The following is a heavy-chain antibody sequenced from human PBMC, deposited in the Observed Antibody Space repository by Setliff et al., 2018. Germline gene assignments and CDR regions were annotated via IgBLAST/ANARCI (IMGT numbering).Heavy chain of an antibody. CDR3: ATSVSWIQLVLYPQGNPEPFDY. Sequence: ASVKVSCKVSGYTLTELSMHWVRQAPGKGLEWMGGFDPEDGETIYAQKFQGRVTMTEDTSTDTAYMELSSLRSEDTAVYYCATSVSWIQLVLYPQGNPEPFDYWGQGTLVTVSS. CDR2: FDPEDGET. CDR1: GYTLTELS. J-gene: IGHJ4*02. V-gene: IGHV1-24*01. D-gene: IGHD5-18*01.